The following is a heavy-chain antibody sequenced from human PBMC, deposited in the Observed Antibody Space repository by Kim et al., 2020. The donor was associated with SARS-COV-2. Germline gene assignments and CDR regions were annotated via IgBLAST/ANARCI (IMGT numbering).Heavy chain of an antibody. CDR3: ARGWGLGIAAAGHDY. J-gene: IGHJ4*02. CDR2: ISYDGSNK. V-gene: IGHV3-33*05. CDR1: GFTFSSYG. Sequence: GGSLRLSCAASGFTFSSYGMHWVRQAPGKGLEWVAVISYDGSNKYYADSVKGRFTISRDNSKNTLYLQMNSLRAEDTAVYYCARGWGLGIAAAGHDYWGQGTLFTVSS. D-gene: IGHD6-13*01.